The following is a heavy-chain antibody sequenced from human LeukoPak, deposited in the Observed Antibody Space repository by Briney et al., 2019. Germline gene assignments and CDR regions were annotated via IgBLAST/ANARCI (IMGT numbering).Heavy chain of an antibody. Sequence: GESLKISCKGSGYSFTSYWIGWVRQMPGKGLEWMGIIYPGDSDTRYSPSFQGQVTISADKSISTAYLQWSSLKASDTAMYYCARLAMVRGVPNWFDPWGQGTLVIVSS. CDR3: ARLAMVRGVPNWFDP. CDR2: IYPGDSDT. V-gene: IGHV5-51*01. J-gene: IGHJ5*02. D-gene: IGHD3-10*01. CDR1: GYSFTSYW.